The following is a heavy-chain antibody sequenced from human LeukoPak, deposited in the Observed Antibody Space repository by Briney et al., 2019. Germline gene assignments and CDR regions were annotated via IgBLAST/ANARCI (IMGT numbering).Heavy chain of an antibody. J-gene: IGHJ3*02. V-gene: IGHV3-9*03. Sequence: GRSLRLSCAASGFTFDDYAMHWVRQAPGKGLEWVSGISWNSGSIGYADSVKGRFTISRDNAKNSLYLQMNSLRAEDMAVYYCARINWNHAFDIWGQGTMVTVSS. D-gene: IGHD1-1*01. CDR3: ARINWNHAFDI. CDR1: GFTFDDYA. CDR2: ISWNSGSI.